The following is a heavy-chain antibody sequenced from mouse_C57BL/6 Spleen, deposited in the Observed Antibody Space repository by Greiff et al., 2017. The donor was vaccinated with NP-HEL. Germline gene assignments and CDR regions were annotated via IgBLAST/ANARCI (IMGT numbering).Heavy chain of an antibody. CDR1: GFTFSDYG. Sequence: EVHLVESGGGLVKPGGSLKLSCAASGFTFSDYGMHWVRQAPEKGLEWVAYISSGSSTIYYADTVKGRFTISRDNAKNTLFLQMTSLRSEDTAMYYCARSWENYFDYWGQGTTLTVSS. D-gene: IGHD4-1*01. J-gene: IGHJ2*01. V-gene: IGHV5-17*01. CDR2: ISSGSSTI. CDR3: ARSWENYFDY.